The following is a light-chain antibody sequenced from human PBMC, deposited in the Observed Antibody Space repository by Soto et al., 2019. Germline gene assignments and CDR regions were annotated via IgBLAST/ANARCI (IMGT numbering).Light chain of an antibody. Sequence: DIQMTQSPSSVSASVGDRVTISCRASQGISSWLAWYQQKPGKAPKLLIYAASSMQSGAPSRFSGSGSDTDFTLTISRLRADDLASYYCKQGNSFPLTFGGGTKVHIK. CDR3: KQGNSFPLT. V-gene: IGKV1-12*01. J-gene: IGKJ4*01. CDR1: QGISSW. CDR2: AAS.